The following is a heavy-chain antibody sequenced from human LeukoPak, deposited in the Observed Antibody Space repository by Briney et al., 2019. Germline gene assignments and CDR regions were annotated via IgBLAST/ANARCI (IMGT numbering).Heavy chain of an antibody. V-gene: IGHV3-23*01. Sequence: GGSLRLSCAASGFTFSSHAMSWVRQAPGKGLEWVSAISGSGGNTYYADSVKGRFTISRDNSKNTLYLQMNSLRSEDTALYYCAKDYYDSSGYNYFDQWGQGTLVTVSS. J-gene: IGHJ4*02. D-gene: IGHD3-22*01. CDR2: ISGSGGNT. CDR3: AKDYYDSSGYNYFDQ. CDR1: GFTFSSHA.